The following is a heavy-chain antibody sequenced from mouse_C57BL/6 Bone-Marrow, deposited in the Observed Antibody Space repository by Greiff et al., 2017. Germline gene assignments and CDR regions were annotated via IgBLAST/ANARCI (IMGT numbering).Heavy chain of an antibody. V-gene: IGHV1-64*01. CDR1: GYTFTSSW. J-gene: IGHJ4*01. CDR3: GSSKGWSYAMDY. D-gene: IGHD2-3*01. Sequence: QVQLKQPGAELVKPGASVKLSCKASGYTFTSSWMHWVKQRPGQGLEWIGMIHPNSGGTNYNEKFKSKATLTVDKSSSTAYMHLSSLTSEDSAVYYCGSSKGWSYAMDYWGQGTSVTVSS. CDR2: IHPNSGGT.